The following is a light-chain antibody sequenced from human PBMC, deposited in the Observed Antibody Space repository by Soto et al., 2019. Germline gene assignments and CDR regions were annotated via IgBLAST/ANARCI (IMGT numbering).Light chain of an antibody. Sequence: EIVLTQSPATLSSFPGDRVTLSCRASQAVNTRLAWYQHKPGQAPRLLIYLTSNRAAGIPARFSGSGSGTDFTLTISDVEPEDFAVYYCHQRQSLPRTFGQGTEVDIK. CDR2: LTS. J-gene: IGKJ1*01. CDR3: HQRQSLPRT. V-gene: IGKV3-11*01. CDR1: QAVNTR.